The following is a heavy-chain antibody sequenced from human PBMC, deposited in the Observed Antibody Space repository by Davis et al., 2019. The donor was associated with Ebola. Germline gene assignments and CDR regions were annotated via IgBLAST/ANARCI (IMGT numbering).Heavy chain of an antibody. CDR1: GYTFTSYA. CDR2: INAGNGNT. V-gene: IGHV1-3*01. Sequence: VSCKASGYTFTSYAMHWVRQAPGQRLEWMGWINAGNGNTKYSQKFQGRVTITRDTSASTAYMELSSLRSEDTAVYYCARGSSKAYYYYGMDVWGQGTTVTVSS. J-gene: IGHJ6*02. CDR3: ARGSSKAYYYYGMDV. D-gene: IGHD6-6*01.